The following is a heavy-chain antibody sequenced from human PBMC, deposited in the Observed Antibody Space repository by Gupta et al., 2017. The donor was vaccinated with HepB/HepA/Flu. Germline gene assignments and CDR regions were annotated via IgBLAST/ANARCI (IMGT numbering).Heavy chain of an antibody. CDR2: ISGSGGST. V-gene: IGHV3-23*01. J-gene: IGHJ4*02. CDR1: GFTFSSYA. D-gene: IGHD6-19*01. CDR3: ARQDQWLFYYFDY. Sequence: EVQLLESGGGLVQPGGSLRLSCAASGFTFSSYAMSLVRQAPGKGLEWVSAISGSGGSTYYADSVKGRFTISRDNSKNTLYLQMNSLRAEDTAVYYCARQDQWLFYYFDYWGQGTLVTVSS.